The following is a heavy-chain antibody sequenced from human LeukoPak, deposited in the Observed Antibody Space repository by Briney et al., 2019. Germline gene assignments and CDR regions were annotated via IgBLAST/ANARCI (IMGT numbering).Heavy chain of an antibody. Sequence: RTSETLSLTCTVSGGSISSGGYYWSWIRQPPGKGLEWIGYIYHSGSTYYNPSLKSRVTISVDRSKNQFSLKLSSVTAADTAVYYCARGPLGDFDYWGQGTLVTVSS. V-gene: IGHV4-30-2*01. CDR3: ARGPLGDFDY. CDR1: GGSISSGGYY. J-gene: IGHJ4*02. CDR2: IYHSGST. D-gene: IGHD7-27*01.